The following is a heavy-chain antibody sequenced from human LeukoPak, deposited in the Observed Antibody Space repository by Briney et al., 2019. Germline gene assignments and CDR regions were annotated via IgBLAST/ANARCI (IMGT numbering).Heavy chain of an antibody. CDR3: AREEEGDAFDI. J-gene: IGHJ3*02. Sequence: PGRSLRLSCAASGFTFDDYAMHWVRQAPGRGLVWVSRINTDGTRTSYADSVKGRFTISRDNAKNTLYLQMNSLRAEDTAVYYCAREEEGDAFDIWGQGTMVTVSS. CDR1: GFTFDDYA. CDR2: INTDGTRT. V-gene: IGHV3-74*01.